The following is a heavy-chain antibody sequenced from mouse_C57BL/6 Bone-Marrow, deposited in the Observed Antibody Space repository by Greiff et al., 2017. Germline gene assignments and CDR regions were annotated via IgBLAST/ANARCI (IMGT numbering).Heavy chain of an antibody. CDR3: ARGDYYGSSYRYFDV. D-gene: IGHD1-1*01. CDR2: IDPSDSYT. V-gene: IGHV1-59*01. J-gene: IGHJ1*03. Sequence: VQLQQPGAELVRPGTSVKLSCKASGYTFTSYWMHWVKQRPGPGLEWIGVIDPSDSYTNYNQKFKGKATLTVDTSSSTAYMQLSSLTSEDSAVYYCARGDYYGSSYRYFDVWGTGTTVTVSS. CDR1: GYTFTSYW.